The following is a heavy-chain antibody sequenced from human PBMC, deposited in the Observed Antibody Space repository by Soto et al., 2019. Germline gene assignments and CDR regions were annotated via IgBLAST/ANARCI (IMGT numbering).Heavy chain of an antibody. CDR2: TYYRSRWYN. Sequence: QVQLQESGPGLVRPSQTLSLTCDISGDSVFSSSVTWNWSRQSPSRGLEWLGRTYYRSRWYNDYAESVKSRIIINPDTSKNQFSLHLNYVTPDDTAVYYCVRLIGNSWLNFWGQGTLVTVSS. CDR3: VRLIGNSWLNF. D-gene: IGHD3-22*01. J-gene: IGHJ4*02. V-gene: IGHV6-1*01. CDR1: GDSVFSSSVT.